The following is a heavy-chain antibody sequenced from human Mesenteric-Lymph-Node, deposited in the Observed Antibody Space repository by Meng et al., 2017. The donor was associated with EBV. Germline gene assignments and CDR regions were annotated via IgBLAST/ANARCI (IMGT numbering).Heavy chain of an antibody. J-gene: IGHJ5*02. D-gene: IGHD6-13*01. CDR1: GGSISSGGYS. V-gene: IGHV4-30-2*01. Sequence: ESGPGLVKPSQTLSLTGAVSGGSISSGGYSWSWIRQPPGKGLEWIGYIYHSGSTYYNPSLKSRVTISVDRSKNQFSLKLSSVTAADTAVYYCARCIAAAGTSWFDPWGQGTLVTVSS. CDR2: IYHSGST. CDR3: ARCIAAAGTSWFDP.